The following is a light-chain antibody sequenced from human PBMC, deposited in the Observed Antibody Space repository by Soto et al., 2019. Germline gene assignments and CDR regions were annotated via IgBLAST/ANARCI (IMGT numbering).Light chain of an antibody. CDR2: GAS. CDR3: QQYGSSRVT. CDR1: QSVSSSY. J-gene: IGKJ5*01. V-gene: IGKV3-20*01. Sequence: SPCTLSLSPGERATLSCRASQSVSSSYLAWYQQKPGQSPRLLIYGASSRATGIPDRFSGSGSGTDFTLTISRLEPEDFAVYYCQQYGSSRVTFGQGTRLEIK.